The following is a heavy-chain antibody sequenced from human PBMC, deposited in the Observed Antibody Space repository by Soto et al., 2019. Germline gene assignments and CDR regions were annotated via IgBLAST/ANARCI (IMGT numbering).Heavy chain of an antibody. D-gene: IGHD3-10*01. V-gene: IGHV3-48*03. CDR1: GFTFSSFE. J-gene: IGHJ5*02. CDR2: ISSSGSTI. CDR3: ASQHALWPYNWFAP. Sequence: GGSLRLSCAASGFTFSSFEMNWVRQAPGKRLEWVSYISSSGSTIYYADSVKGRFTISRDNAKNSLYLQMNSLRVEDTSVYYCASQHALWPYNWFAPWDQGTPVTVSS.